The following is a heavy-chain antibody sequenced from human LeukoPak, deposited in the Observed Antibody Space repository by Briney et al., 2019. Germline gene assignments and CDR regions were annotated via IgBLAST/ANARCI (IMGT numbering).Heavy chain of an antibody. CDR2: VYYIGTT. J-gene: IGHJ5*02. CDR1: GGSIRSSYYY. CDR3: ARNTSSSPWFDP. Sequence: PSETLSLTCTVSGGSIRSSYYYWGWIRQPPGKGLEWIGNVYYIGTTSYNSSLKSRVTISVDTSKNQFSLEVTSVTAADTAVYYCARNTSSSPWFDPWGQGTLVTVSS. V-gene: IGHV4-61*05. D-gene: IGHD6-6*01.